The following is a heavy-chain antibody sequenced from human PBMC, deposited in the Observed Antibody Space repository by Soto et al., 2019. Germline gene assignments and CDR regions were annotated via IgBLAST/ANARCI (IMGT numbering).Heavy chain of an antibody. CDR1: GFTFSSYS. J-gene: IGHJ4*02. CDR3: ARDLARDSSGYYWGVFDY. Sequence: EVQLVESGGGLVKPGGSLRLSCAASGFTFSSYSMNWVRQAPWKGLEWVSSISSSSSYIYYEDSVKGRFTISRDNAKNSLYLQMNSLSADDTAVYYCARDLARDSSGYYWGVFDYWGQGTLVTVSS. CDR2: ISSSSSYI. D-gene: IGHD3-22*01. V-gene: IGHV3-21*01.